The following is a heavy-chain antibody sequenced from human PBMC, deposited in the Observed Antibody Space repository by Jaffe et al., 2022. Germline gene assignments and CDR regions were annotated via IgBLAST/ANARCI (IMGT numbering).Heavy chain of an antibody. J-gene: IGHJ3*02. CDR3: AREGSGTYYVAFDM. V-gene: IGHV3-48*03. Sequence: EVQLVESGGGLVQPGGSLRLSCAASGFAFSSSEMNWVRQAPGKGLEWISYISSSGSTIYYADSVKGRFTISRDNAKNSLYLQMNSLRAEDTAVYYCAREGSGTYYVAFDMWGQGTMVSVSS. CDR2: ISSSGSTI. CDR1: GFAFSSSE. D-gene: IGHD1-26*01.